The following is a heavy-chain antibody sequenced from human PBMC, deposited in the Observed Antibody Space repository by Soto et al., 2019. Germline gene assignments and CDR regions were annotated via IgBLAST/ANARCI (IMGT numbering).Heavy chain of an antibody. CDR2: INKNGFTI. CDR1: GFTLTTYS. D-gene: IGHD6-19*01. J-gene: IGHJ4*02. CDR3: ARGAVTGTSLFDY. Sequence: WGSLRLSCAVSGFTLTTYSMNWVRQAPGKGLEWISFINKNGFTIYYADSVKGRFTISRDYAKNSLYLQMDSLRHEDTAVYYCARGAVTGTSLFDYWGLGTLVTVSS. V-gene: IGHV3-48*02.